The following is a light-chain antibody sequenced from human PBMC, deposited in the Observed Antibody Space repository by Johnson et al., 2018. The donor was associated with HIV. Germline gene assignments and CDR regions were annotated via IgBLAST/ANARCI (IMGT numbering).Light chain of an antibody. V-gene: IGLV1-51*02. CDR3: GTWDSSLSAHFV. Sequence: QSVLTQPPSVSAAPGQKVTISCSGSSSNIGNNYVSWYQQFPGTAPKLLIYENSKRPSGIPDRFSGSKSGTSATLGITGLPTGDEADYYCGTWDSSLSAHFVFGTGTRVTV. J-gene: IGLJ1*01. CDR1: SSNIGNNY. CDR2: ENS.